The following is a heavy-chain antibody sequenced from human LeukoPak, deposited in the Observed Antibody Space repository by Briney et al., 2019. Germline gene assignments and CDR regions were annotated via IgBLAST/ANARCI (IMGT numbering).Heavy chain of an antibody. V-gene: IGHV3-48*04. D-gene: IGHD5-18*01. CDR1: GFTFSSYS. CDR2: ISSSGSTI. CDR3: ARDLSGVTGYTYGRGIDY. J-gene: IGHJ4*02. Sequence: GGSLRLSCAASGFTFSSYSMNWVRQAPGKGLEWVSSISSSGSTIYYADSVKGRFTISRDNAKTSLYLQMNSLRAEDTAAYYCARDLSGVTGYTYGRGIDYWGQGTLVTVSS.